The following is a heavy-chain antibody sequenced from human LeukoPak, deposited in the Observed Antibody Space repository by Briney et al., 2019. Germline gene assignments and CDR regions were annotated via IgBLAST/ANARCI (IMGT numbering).Heavy chain of an antibody. J-gene: IGHJ6*03. CDR3: ARHQVGSTKGYYYYYMDV. CDR2: IYPGDSDT. D-gene: IGHD2-2*01. V-gene: IGHV5-51*01. CDR1: GYSFTSYW. Sequence: GESLLISCKGSGYSFTSYWIGWVGQMPGKGLEWMGIIYPGDSDTRYSPSFQGQVTISADKSISTAYLQWSSLKASDTAMYYCARHQVGSTKGYYYYYMDVWGKGTTVTVSS.